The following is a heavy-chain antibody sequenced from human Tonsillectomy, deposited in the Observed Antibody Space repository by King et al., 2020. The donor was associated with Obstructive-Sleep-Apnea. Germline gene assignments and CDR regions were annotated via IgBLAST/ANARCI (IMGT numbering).Heavy chain of an antibody. CDR3: AKDRTLAAAGLDY. J-gene: IGHJ4*02. D-gene: IGHD6-13*01. CDR1: GFTFSSYA. V-gene: IGHV3-23*04. CDR2: ISVRGGST. Sequence: VQLVESGGGLVQPGGSLRLSCTASGFTFSSYALNWVRQAPGKGLEWVSTISVRGGSTFYADSLKGRFTISRDNSKNTLYLTMNSLRAEDTAVYYCAKDRTLAAAGLDYWGQGTLVTVSS.